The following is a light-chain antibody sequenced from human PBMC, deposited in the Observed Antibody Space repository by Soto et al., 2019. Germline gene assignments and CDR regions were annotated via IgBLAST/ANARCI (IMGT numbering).Light chain of an antibody. CDR3: QQDYNLPWT. Sequence: EIVMTQSPATLSLSPGERATLSCRASQSVSSSYLSWYQQKPGQAPRLLIYGPSTRATGIPVRFRGSGSGTDFTLTISSLQPEDCAVYYCQQDYNLPWTFGQGTKVEIK. J-gene: IGKJ1*01. CDR2: GPS. V-gene: IGKV3D-7*01. CDR1: QSVSSSY.